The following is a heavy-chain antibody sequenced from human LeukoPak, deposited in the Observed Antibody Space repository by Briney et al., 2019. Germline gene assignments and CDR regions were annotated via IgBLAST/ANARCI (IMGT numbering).Heavy chain of an antibody. D-gene: IGHD5-12*01. V-gene: IGHV1-18*04. J-gene: IGHJ4*02. CDR2: ISAYSGKT. Sequence: ASVKVSCKASGYTFTGYYMHWVRQAPGQGLEWMGWISAYSGKTSYARSLQGRVTMTKDTSTTTAYMELRSLRSDDTAVYYCARGYSGYGPHDYWGQGTLVTVSS. CDR3: ARGYSGYGPHDY. CDR1: GYTFTGYY.